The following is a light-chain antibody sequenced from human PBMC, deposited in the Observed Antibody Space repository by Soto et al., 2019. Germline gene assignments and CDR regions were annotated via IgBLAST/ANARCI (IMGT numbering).Light chain of an antibody. Sequence: RVMTQSTVTLSVSPGERATLSCRASQSVRSNLAWYQQKPGQAPSLLIYGAFTRATGIPTRFSGTGSGTEFTLTISSLQSEDFALYYCQQYNDWPLTFGQGTKVDIK. J-gene: IGKJ1*01. CDR2: GAF. V-gene: IGKV3-15*01. CDR1: QSVRSN. CDR3: QQYNDWPLT.